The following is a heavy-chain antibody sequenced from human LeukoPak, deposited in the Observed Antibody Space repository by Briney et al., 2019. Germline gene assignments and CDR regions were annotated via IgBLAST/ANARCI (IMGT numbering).Heavy chain of an antibody. V-gene: IGHV3-21*01. CDR1: GFTFSSYS. Sequence: GGSLRLSCAASGFTFSSYSMNWVRQAPGKGLEWVSSISSSSSYIYYADSVKGRFTISRDNAKNSLYLRMNSLRAEDTAVYYCARGYFDWLSGYFDYWGQGTLVTVSS. CDR3: ARGYFDWLSGYFDY. CDR2: ISSSSSYI. D-gene: IGHD3-9*01. J-gene: IGHJ4*02.